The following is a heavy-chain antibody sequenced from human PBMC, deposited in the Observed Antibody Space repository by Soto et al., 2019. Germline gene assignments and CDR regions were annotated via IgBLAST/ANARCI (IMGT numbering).Heavy chain of an antibody. V-gene: IGHV1-2*02. Sequence: QLHLVQSGAVVKKPGASVTVSCSASGYPVTAYYMHWVRQAPGRGLEWRGGINPATGAAKYTQTFQGRVTMARDTSTSTGFMELSGLTSEDTAVFYWAKGGGVGVAGSAAFDMWGQGTLVTVSS. CDR1: GYPVTAYY. D-gene: IGHD3-3*01. J-gene: IGHJ3*02. CDR3: AKGGGVGVAGSAAFDM. CDR2: INPATGAA.